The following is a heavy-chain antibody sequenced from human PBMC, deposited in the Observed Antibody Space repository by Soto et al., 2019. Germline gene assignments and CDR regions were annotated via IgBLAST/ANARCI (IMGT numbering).Heavy chain of an antibody. D-gene: IGHD3-22*01. J-gene: IGHJ4*02. CDR2: ISGSGGST. V-gene: IGHV3-23*01. Sequence: GGSLRLSCAASGFTFSSYAMSWVRQAPGKGLEWVSAISGSGGSTYYADSVKGRFTISRDNSKNTLYLQMNSLRAEDTAVFYCAKDLGGYYYDSSGYLYWGQGTLVTVSS. CDR1: GFTFSSYA. CDR3: AKDLGGYYYDSSGYLY.